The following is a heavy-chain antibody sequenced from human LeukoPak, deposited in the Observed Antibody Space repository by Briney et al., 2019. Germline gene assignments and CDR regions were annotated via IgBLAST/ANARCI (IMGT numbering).Heavy chain of an antibody. CDR1: GGTISSYY. Sequence: SETLSLTCTVSGGTISSYYWNWIRQPPGKGLEWIGYIHSSGSTKYNPSLKSRVTISVDTSKNQFSLKLSSVTAADTAVYYCASCYSRGWAFDYWAREPWSPSPQ. D-gene: IGHD6-19*01. CDR2: IHSSGST. J-gene: IGHJ4*02. V-gene: IGHV4-59*08. CDR3: ASCYSRGWAFDY.